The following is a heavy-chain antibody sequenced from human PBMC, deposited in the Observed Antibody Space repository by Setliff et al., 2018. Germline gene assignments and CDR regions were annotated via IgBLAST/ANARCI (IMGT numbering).Heavy chain of an antibody. D-gene: IGHD3-10*01. CDR3: ARDAAPTYYYGSGSYPSYY. V-gene: IGHV3-11*04. CDR2: ISSSGSTI. Sequence: GGSLRLSCAASGFTFSDYYMSWIRQAPGKGLEWVSYISSSGSTIYYADSVKGRFTISRDNAKNSLYLQMNSLRAEDTAVYYCARDAAPTYYYGSGSYPSYYWGQGNMVTVSS. CDR1: GFTFSDYY. J-gene: IGHJ4*02.